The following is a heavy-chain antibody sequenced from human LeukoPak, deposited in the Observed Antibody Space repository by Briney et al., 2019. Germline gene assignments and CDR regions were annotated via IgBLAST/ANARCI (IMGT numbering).Heavy chain of an antibody. Sequence: GGSLRLSCLASGVTFRDYYMTWIRQAPGKGLWWVSFISSRGTTTDYADSVEGRFTISRDNANSSLFLQMNSLRAEDTAVYYCARDRGSNNYFDHWGQGTLVTVSS. D-gene: IGHD2-2*01. J-gene: IGHJ4*02. V-gene: IGHV3-11*01. CDR2: ISSRGTTT. CDR3: ARDRGSNNYFDH. CDR1: GVTFRDYY.